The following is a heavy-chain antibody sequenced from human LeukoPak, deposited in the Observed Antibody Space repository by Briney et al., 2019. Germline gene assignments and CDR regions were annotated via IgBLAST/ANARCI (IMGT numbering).Heavy chain of an antibody. D-gene: IGHD1-26*01. CDR1: GGSTSSYY. V-gene: IGHV4-59*01. Sequence: SETLSLTCTVSGGSTSSYYWNWIRQPPGKGLEWIGYINYSGSSKHKPSLNSRVTISVDTSKNQCSLKLSYVTAADTAVYYCARGRAATPFDYWGEGTLVTVSS. CDR3: ARGRAATPFDY. CDR2: INYSGSS. J-gene: IGHJ4*02.